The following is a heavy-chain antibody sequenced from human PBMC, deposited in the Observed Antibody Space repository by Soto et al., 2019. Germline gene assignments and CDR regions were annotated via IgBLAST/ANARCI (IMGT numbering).Heavy chain of an antibody. V-gene: IGHV5-10-1*01. CDR3: AIHPLTTQNYGILYGMDV. CDR2: IDPSDSYT. Sequence: GESLKISCKGSGYSFTSYWISWVRQMPGKGLEWVGRIDPSDSYTNYSPSFQGHVTISADKSISTAYLQWSSLKASDTAMYYCAIHPLTTQNYGILYGMDVWGQGTTVTVSS. J-gene: IGHJ6*02. D-gene: IGHD4-17*01. CDR1: GYSFTSYW.